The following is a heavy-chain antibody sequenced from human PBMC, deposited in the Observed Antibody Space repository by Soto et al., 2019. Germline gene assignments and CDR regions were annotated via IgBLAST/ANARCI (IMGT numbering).Heavy chain of an antibody. D-gene: IGHD3-3*01. CDR1: GFTFSSYW. J-gene: IGHJ4*02. V-gene: IGHV3-7*01. CDR3: ARVSSVNDFCSGYYMDYFDY. Sequence: PGGSLRLSCAASGFTFSSYWMSWVRQAPGKGLEWVANIKQDGSEKYYVDSVKGRFTISRDNAKNSLYLQMNSLRAEDTAVYYCARVSSVNDFCSGYYMDYFDYRGKGTPCTVS. CDR2: IKQDGSEK.